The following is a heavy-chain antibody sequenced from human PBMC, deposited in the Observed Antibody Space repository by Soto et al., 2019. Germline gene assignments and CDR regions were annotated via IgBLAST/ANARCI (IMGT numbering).Heavy chain of an antibody. D-gene: IGHD2-21*02. CDR1: GYTFNTYY. Sequence: GAPVKVSRKPSGYTFNTYYLHWVRQAPGQALEWMGVIHPSGGGTTYAQKFLGRVTVTRDTSTSTVFMELSSLRSDDTAAYYCARGGHIAVETASFDYWGQGTLVTVS. J-gene: IGHJ4*02. CDR2: IHPSGGGT. V-gene: IGHV1-46*02. CDR3: ARGGHIAVETASFDY.